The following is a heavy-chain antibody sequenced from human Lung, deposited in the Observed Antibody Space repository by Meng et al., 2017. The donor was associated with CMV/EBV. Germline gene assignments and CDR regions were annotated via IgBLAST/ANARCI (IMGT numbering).Heavy chain of an antibody. CDR2: IPHRGSS. Sequence: QVQLRESGPALVKPSEPRSPTCAVSGDSITNHNWWAWVRQPPGKGLEWIGEIPHRGSSAYNPSLKSRVSMSIDKSKNQFSLKLTSVTAADTAVYHCLRRSGGSVWGQGTLVTVSS. D-gene: IGHD3-10*01. CDR3: LRRSGGSV. CDR1: GDSITNHNW. V-gene: IGHV4-4*02. J-gene: IGHJ1*01.